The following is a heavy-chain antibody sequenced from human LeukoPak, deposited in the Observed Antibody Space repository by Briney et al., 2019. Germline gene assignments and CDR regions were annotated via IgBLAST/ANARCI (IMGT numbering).Heavy chain of an antibody. J-gene: IGHJ4*02. D-gene: IGHD4-17*01. CDR3: ARRGYGSHFDY. CDR1: GLTFSNYE. V-gene: IGHV3-48*03. Sequence: GVSLRLSCAASGLTFSNYEMNWVRQAPGKGLEWISYISDGGGSRYYADSVKGRFTISRDNAKNSLYLQMNSLRAEDTAVYYCARRGYGSHFDYWGQGALVTVSS. CDR2: ISDGGGSR.